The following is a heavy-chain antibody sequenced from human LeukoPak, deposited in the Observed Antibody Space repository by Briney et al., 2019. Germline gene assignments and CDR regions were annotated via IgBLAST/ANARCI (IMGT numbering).Heavy chain of an antibody. Sequence: ALVKVSCKTSGYTFTLFYMHWVRQAPGQGLEWLGVINPSDGTTAHAQKFQGRVTMTRDTSTSTVYMDLSSLRSEDTAVYYCARHDLGGSSPFDYWGQGTLVKVS. CDR2: INPSDGTT. J-gene: IGHJ4*02. CDR3: ARHDLGGSSPFDY. CDR1: GYTFTLFY. V-gene: IGHV1-46*01. D-gene: IGHD2-15*01.